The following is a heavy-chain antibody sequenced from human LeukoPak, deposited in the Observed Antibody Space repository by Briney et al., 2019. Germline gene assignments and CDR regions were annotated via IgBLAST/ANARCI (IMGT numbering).Heavy chain of an antibody. V-gene: IGHV3-30*03. CDR2: ISSNGTDK. D-gene: IGHD5-18*01. CDR1: GFTFRNYG. CDR3: ARGRGYSYGTPRY. J-gene: IGHJ4*02. Sequence: GRSLRLSCAASGFTFRNYGMHWVRQAPGKGLEWVAAISSNGTDKYYADSVKGRFTTSRDNPKNTLFLQMNSLRAEDTAVYYCARGRGYSYGTPRYWGQGTLVTVSS.